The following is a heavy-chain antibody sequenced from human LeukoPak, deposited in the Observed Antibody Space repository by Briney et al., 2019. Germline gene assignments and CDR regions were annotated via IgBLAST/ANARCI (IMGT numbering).Heavy chain of an antibody. Sequence: GGSLRISCAASAFTFNSYWMGWVRQARGKGLEWVANIKPDGSEKYHEDSVKGRFTISRDNAKNSVYLQMSSLRAEDTAVYYCARSRSPNSGSYSDWGQGPLVTVSS. CDR2: IKPDGSEK. D-gene: IGHD1-26*01. CDR3: ARSRSPNSGSYSD. CDR1: AFTFNSYW. J-gene: IGHJ4*02. V-gene: IGHV3-7*01.